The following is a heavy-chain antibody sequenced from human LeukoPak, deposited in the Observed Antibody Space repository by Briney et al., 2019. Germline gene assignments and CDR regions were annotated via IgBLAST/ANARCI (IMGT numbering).Heavy chain of an antibody. CDR3: ARERGYSYHFDS. D-gene: IGHD5-18*01. Sequence: ASVKVSCKASGYTFTSYYVLWVRQAPGQGLEWMGFINTGGGGTSYAQKFQGGVAMTRDTSTTTVYMELSSLRSEDTAVYYCARERGYSYHFDSWGQGTLVTVSP. V-gene: IGHV1-46*01. CDR2: INTGGGGT. J-gene: IGHJ4*02. CDR1: GYTFTSYY.